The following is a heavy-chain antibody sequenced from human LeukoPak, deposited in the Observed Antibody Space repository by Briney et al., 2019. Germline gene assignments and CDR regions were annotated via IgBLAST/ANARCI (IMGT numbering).Heavy chain of an antibody. Sequence: PGGSLRLSCVASGFTFSDVWVSWVRQAPGKGLEWVSSISGRGDYIYYADSVKGRFTISRDNAKNSLYLQMNSLRADDTAVYYCARRSGSYDYWGQGTLVTVSS. CDR2: ISGRGDYI. CDR3: ARRSGSYDY. V-gene: IGHV3-21*01. CDR1: GFTFSDVW. J-gene: IGHJ4*02. D-gene: IGHD1-26*01.